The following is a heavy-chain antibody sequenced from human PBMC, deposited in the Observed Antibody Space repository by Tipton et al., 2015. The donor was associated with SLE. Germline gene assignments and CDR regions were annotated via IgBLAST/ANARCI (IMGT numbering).Heavy chain of an antibody. Sequence: TLSLTCSVSGGSINTFYWSWIRQPPGKGLEWIGYVFYSGSTYYNPSLKSRVTISVDTSQNQFSLRLRSVTVADTAVYYCARVPHPYCAGGHCLDYWGQGAQVRVSS. CDR3: ARVPHPYCAGGHCLDY. V-gene: IGHV4-59*12. J-gene: IGHJ4*02. D-gene: IGHD2-8*02. CDR1: GGSINTFY. CDR2: VFYSGST.